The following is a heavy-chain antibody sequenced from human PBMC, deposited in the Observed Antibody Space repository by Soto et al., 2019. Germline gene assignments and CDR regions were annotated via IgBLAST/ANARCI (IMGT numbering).Heavy chain of an antibody. D-gene: IGHD2-21*02. CDR1: GYSFTNYW. J-gene: IGHJ5*02. Sequence: GESLKISCKGSGYSFTNYWIGWVRQMPGKGLEWMGIIYPGDATTIYSPSFQGRLTISVDMSISTAHLQWYDLKASDSAMYYCARQGHDYNWFDPWGQGTLVTVSS. CDR3: ARQGHDYNWFDP. CDR2: IYPGDATT. V-gene: IGHV5-51*01.